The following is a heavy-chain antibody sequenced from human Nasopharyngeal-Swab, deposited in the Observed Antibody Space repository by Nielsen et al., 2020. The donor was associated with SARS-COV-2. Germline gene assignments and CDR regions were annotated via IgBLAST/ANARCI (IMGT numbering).Heavy chain of an antibody. CDR2: IYYSGST. D-gene: IGHD2-15*01. V-gene: IGHV4-39*02. J-gene: IGHJ6*02. CDR3: ARDRCSGGSCSFYYYYGMDV. CDR1: GGSISSSSYY. Sequence: SETLSLTCTVSGGSISSSSYYWGWIRQPPGKGLEWIGSIYYSGSTYYNPSLKSRVTISVDTSKNQFSLKLSSVTVADTAVYYCARDRCSGGSCSFYYYYGMDVWGQGTTVTVSS.